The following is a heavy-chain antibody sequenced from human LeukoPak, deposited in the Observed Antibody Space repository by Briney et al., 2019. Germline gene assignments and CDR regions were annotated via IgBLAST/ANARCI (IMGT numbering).Heavy chain of an antibody. Sequence: GGSLRLSCAASGFTFSSYGMHWVRQAPGKGLEWVAVIWYDGSNKYYADSVKGRFTISRDNSKNTLYLQMNSLRAEDTAMYYCAREVLTGYSFDYWGQGTLVTVSS. CDR2: IWYDGSNK. CDR1: GFTFSSYG. D-gene: IGHD3-9*01. V-gene: IGHV3-33*01. J-gene: IGHJ4*02. CDR3: AREVLTGYSFDY.